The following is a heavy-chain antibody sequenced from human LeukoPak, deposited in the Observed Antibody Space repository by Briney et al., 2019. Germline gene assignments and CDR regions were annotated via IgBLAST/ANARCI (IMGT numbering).Heavy chain of an antibody. V-gene: IGHV3-30*18. CDR1: GFTFSNYG. D-gene: IGHD6-13*01. J-gene: IGHJ4*02. CDR2: VANDGRDK. CDR3: AKDLNVAAAGYYFDY. Sequence: GGSLRLSCAASGFTFSNYGMHWVRQAPGKGLAWVAVVANDGRDKRYADSVKGRFTISRDNSKNTVYLQMNSLRAEDTAVYYCAKDLNVAAAGYYFDYWGQGALVTVSS.